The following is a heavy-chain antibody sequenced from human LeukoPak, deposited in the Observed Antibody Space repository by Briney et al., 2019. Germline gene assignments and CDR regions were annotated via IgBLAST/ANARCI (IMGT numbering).Heavy chain of an antibody. D-gene: IGHD3-22*01. J-gene: IGHJ3*02. V-gene: IGHV3-53*01. Sequence: GGSLRLSCAASGFTVSSNYMSWVRQAPGKGLEWVSVIYSGGSTYYADSVKGRFTISRDNAKNSLYLQMNSLRAEDTAVYYCASLTGYYYDSSDAFDIWGQGTMVTVSS. CDR1: GFTVSSNY. CDR2: IYSGGST. CDR3: ASLTGYYYDSSDAFDI.